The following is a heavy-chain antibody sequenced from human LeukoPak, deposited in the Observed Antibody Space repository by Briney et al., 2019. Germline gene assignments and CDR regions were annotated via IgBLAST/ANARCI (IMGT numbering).Heavy chain of an antibody. Sequence: SETLSLTCTVSGXSISGYFWSWIRQPPGKGLEWLGYVYSDETTNYSPSLRSRITISIDTSKNQFSLNLRSVTAADTAVYYCARNGIHGYSGLDFWGQGTLVTVSS. J-gene: IGHJ4*02. CDR1: GXSISGYF. D-gene: IGHD5-12*01. V-gene: IGHV4-59*08. CDR3: ARNGIHGYSGLDF. CDR2: VYSDETT.